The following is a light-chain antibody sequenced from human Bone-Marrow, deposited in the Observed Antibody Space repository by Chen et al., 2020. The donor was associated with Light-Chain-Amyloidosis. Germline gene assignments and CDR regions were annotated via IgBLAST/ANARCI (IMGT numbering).Light chain of an antibody. CDR3: QSADSSGTYEVI. J-gene: IGLJ2*01. Sequence: SYELTQPPSVSVSPGQTARFTCSGDDLPTQYAYWYQQKPGQAPVLVIHRDTERPSGISDRFAGSSSGTTATLTISGVQAEDEADYHCQSADSSGTYEVIFGGGTKLPVL. CDR1: DLPTQY. V-gene: IGLV3-25*03. CDR2: RDT.